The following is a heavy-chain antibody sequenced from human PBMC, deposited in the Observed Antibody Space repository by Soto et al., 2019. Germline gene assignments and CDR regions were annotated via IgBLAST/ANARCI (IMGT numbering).Heavy chain of an antibody. CDR2: ISTTTSYI. J-gene: IGHJ4*02. V-gene: IGHV3-11*05. D-gene: IGHD4-17*01. CDR1: GFTFSDYH. Sequence: QVQLVDSGGGLVKPGGSLRLSCAASGFTFSDYHMSWIRQAPGKGLEWVSYISTTTSYISYADSVKGRFTISRDNARNSLYLLMNSLRAEDTAVYYCARLGGDYSYFDYWGQGALVTVSS. CDR3: ARLGGDYSYFDY.